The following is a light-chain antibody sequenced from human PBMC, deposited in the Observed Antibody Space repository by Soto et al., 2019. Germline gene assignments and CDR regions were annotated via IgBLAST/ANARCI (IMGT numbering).Light chain of an antibody. V-gene: IGKV1-5*02. J-gene: IGKJ1*01. CDR1: QSIAAS. CDR3: QQYDYSRT. CDR2: DVS. Sequence: DVPMTQSPSTLSASVGDSVTIICRASQSIAASLAWYQLKPGEAPKLLIYDVSNLESGVPSRFSGSGSGTEFSLTIRSLHPDDFATYYCQQYDYSRTFGQGTKVVIK.